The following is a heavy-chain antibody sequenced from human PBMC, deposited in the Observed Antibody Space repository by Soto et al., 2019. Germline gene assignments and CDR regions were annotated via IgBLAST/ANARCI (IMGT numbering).Heavy chain of an antibody. CDR2: IHYSGNT. Sequence: SETLSLTCTVAGGSIGSFYWSWIRQPPGKGLEWIANIHYSGNTNYNPSLKSRVSISVDTSRNQVSLKVISVTAADTSVYYCARVDNYLPSTWGQGTLVTVSS. V-gene: IGHV4-59*01. D-gene: IGHD3-10*01. CDR3: ARVDNYLPST. J-gene: IGHJ5*02. CDR1: GGSIGSFY.